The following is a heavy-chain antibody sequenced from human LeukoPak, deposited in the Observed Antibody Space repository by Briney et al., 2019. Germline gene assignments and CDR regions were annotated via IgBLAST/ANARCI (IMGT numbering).Heavy chain of an antibody. D-gene: IGHD6-19*01. J-gene: IGHJ5*02. V-gene: IGHV4-39*01. CDR2: IYYTRST. CDR1: GGSISSSSYY. CDR3: ARGGTTVAGTFWFDP. Sequence: PSETLSLTCTVSGGSISSSSYYWGWIRQPPGKGLEWIGSIYYTRSTYYNPSLKSRVTISVDTSKNQFSLKLTSVTAADTAVYYCARGGTTVAGTFWFDPWGQGTLVTVSS.